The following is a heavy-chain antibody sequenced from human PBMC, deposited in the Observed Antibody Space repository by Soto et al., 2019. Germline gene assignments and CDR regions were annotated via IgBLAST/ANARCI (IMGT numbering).Heavy chain of an antibody. V-gene: IGHV1-18*04. CDR2: ISAHNGDT. D-gene: IGHD3-22*01. CDR1: GYSFATYG. J-gene: IGHJ4*02. Sequence: QVQLVQSGAEVKKPGASVKVSCKASGYSFATYGFSWVRQAPGQGLECVGWISAHNGDTHYSQKFQGRVTLTTETSANTGHMELRSLTSDDTAVYFCATEPIYYNDGSGYYPLGHWGQGTLVTVSS. CDR3: ATEPIYYNDGSGYYPLGH.